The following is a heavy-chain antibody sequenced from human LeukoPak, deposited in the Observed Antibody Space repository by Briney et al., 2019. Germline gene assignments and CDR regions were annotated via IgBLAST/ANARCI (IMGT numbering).Heavy chain of an antibody. D-gene: IGHD6-13*01. J-gene: IGHJ4*02. V-gene: IGHV4-38-2*02. CDR1: GYSISSGYC. CDR2: ICHSGST. CDR3: ARVGSSWYHDY. Sequence: SETLSLTCTVSGYSISSGYCWGWVRQPPGQGLEWIGSICHSGSTYYNPSLKSRVTISVDTSKNQFSLKLSSVTAADTAVYYCARVGSSWYHDYWGQGTLVTVSS.